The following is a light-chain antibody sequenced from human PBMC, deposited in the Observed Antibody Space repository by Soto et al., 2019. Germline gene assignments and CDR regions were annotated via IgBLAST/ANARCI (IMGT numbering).Light chain of an antibody. CDR3: QQYNKWPQT. CDR2: GAS. V-gene: IGKV3-15*01. CDR1: QSVSID. J-gene: IGKJ1*01. Sequence: EIVMTQSPATVPVSPGERVTLSCRGSQSVSIDLAWYQQKPGQAPRLLIYGASTRATDIPATFTGSGSGTEFTLTISSLQSEDIAVYYCQQYNKWPQTFGQGTKVDIK.